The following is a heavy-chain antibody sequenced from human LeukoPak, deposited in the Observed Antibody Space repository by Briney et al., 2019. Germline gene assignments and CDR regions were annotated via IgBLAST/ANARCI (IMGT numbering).Heavy chain of an antibody. CDR3: AKVIRGADSSGWYGPCDC. V-gene: IGHV3-23*01. Sequence: GGSLRLSCAASGFTFSSYAMSWVRQAPGKGLEWVSAISGSGGGTYYADSVKGRFTISRDNSKNTLFLEMNSLRAEDTALYYCAKVIRGADSSGWYGPCDCWGQGTLVTVSS. J-gene: IGHJ4*02. CDR1: GFTFSSYA. D-gene: IGHD6-19*01. CDR2: ISGSGGGT.